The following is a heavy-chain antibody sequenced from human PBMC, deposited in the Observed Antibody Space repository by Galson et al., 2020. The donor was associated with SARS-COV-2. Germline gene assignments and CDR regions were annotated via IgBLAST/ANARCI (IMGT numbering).Heavy chain of an antibody. J-gene: IGHJ4*02. CDR3: VRDAGTAPYDY. CDR2: IYYDGNS. V-gene: IGHV3-53*05. D-gene: IGHD5-18*01. Sequence: METGGSLRLSCAASGFAVSSKYMSWVRQAPGKGLEWVSVIYYDGNSNYADSVRGRFTSSRDTSKNTVSLQMNSLRAEDTAVYYCVRDAGTAPYDYWGPGTLVTVSS. CDR1: GFAVSSKY.